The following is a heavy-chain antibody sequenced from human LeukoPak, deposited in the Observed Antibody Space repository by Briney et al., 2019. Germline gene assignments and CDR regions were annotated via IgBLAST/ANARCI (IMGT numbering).Heavy chain of an antibody. CDR3: ARGEEYCGGDCYPVFDY. Sequence: PSETLSLTCTVSGGSTSSGGYSWSWIRQPPGKGLEWIGYIYHSGSTYYSPSLKSRVTISVDRSKNQFSLKLSSVTAADTAVYYCARGEEYCGGDCYPVFDYWGQGTLVTVSS. CDR1: GGSTSSGGYS. D-gene: IGHD2-21*02. J-gene: IGHJ4*02. V-gene: IGHV4-30-2*01. CDR2: IYHSGST.